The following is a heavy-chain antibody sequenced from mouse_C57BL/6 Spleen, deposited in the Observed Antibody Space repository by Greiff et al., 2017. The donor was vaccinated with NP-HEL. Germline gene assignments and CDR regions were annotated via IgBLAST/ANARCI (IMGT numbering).Heavy chain of an antibody. D-gene: IGHD2-14*01. CDR1: GFTFSDAW. CDR3: TRGVRPKYYAMDY. J-gene: IGHJ4*01. V-gene: IGHV6-6*01. CDR2: IRNKANNHAT. Sequence: EVKLLESGGGLVQPGGSMKLSCAASGFTFSDAWMDWVRQSPEKGLEWVAEIRNKANNHATYYAESVKGRFTISRDDSKSSVYLQMNSLRAEDTGIYYCTRGVRPKYYAMDYWGQGTSVTVSS.